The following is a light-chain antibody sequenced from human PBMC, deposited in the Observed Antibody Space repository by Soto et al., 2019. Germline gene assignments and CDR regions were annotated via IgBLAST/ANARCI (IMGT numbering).Light chain of an antibody. CDR3: QSYDSRLTGSYV. J-gene: IGLJ1*01. V-gene: IGLV1-40*01. CDR1: KSNIGAGFA. CDR2: DNT. Sequence: QAVVTQPPSVPGAPGQRVTISCTGRKSNIGAGFAVHWYQHIPGAAPRLLIYDNTDRPSGVPDRFSASTSGTSASLTINGLQAEDEGDYYCQSYDSRLTGSYVFGTGTKLTVL.